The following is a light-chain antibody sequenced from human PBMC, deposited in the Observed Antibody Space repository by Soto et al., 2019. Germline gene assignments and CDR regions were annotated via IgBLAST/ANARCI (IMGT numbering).Light chain of an antibody. V-gene: IGKV3-15*01. CDR2: SAS. Sequence: ETVMTQSPATLSVSPGEIVTLSFRASQSVDSTLAWYQQKPGQAPRLLIHSASARAPGFPARFSASGSGTEFTLTISSLQSEDFAVYYCQQYGSSGTFGQGTKVDIK. CDR3: QQYGSSGT. CDR1: QSVDST. J-gene: IGKJ1*01.